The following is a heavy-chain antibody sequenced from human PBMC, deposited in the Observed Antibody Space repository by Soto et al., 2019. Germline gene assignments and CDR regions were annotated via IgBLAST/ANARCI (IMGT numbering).Heavy chain of an antibody. J-gene: IGHJ4*02. CDR1: GFTFSSYG. D-gene: IGHD3-16*01. CDR2: IWYDGSNK. V-gene: IGHV3-33*01. CDR3: ARGPLYQTYKGFDY. Sequence: QVQLVESGGGVVQPGRSLRLSCAASGFTFSSYGMHWVRQAPGKGLEWVAVIWYDGSNKYYADSVKGRFTISRDNSKNTLYLQMNSLRAEDTAVYYCARGPLYQTYKGFDYWGQGTLVTVSS.